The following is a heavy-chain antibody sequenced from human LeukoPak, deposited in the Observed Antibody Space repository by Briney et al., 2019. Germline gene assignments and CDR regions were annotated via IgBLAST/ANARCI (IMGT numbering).Heavy chain of an antibody. D-gene: IGHD2-21*01. Sequence: ASVKVSCKASGYTFTGYYMHWVRQAPGQGLEWMGWINPNSGGTNYAQKFQGRVTMTRDTSISTAYMELSRLRSDDTAVYYCARDNVDYYYYMDVWGKGTTVTVSS. CDR2: INPNSGGT. CDR3: ARDNVDYYYYMDV. CDR1: GYTFTGYY. J-gene: IGHJ6*03. V-gene: IGHV1-2*02.